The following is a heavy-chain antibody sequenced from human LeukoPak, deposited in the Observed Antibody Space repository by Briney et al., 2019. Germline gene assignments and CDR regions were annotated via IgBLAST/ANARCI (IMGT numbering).Heavy chain of an antibody. J-gene: IGHJ4*02. Sequence: GGSLRLSCAASGFTFSDYWMTWVRQAPGKGLVWVSRINSDGSNTSYADSVKGRFTISRDNSKNTLYLQMNSLRAEDTAVYYCARRAGAYSHPYDYWGQGTLVTVSS. CDR3: ARRAGAYSHPYDY. CDR1: GFTFSDYW. CDR2: INSDGSNT. D-gene: IGHD4/OR15-4a*01. V-gene: IGHV3-74*01.